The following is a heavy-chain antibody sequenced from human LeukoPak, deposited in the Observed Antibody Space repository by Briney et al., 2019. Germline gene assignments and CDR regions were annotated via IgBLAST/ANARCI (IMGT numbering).Heavy chain of an antibody. Sequence: ASVTVSCKASGYTFTSYGISWVRQAPGQGLEWMGWISAYNGNTNYAQKLQGRVTMTTDTSTSTAYMELRSLRSDDTAVYYCARGRDIVVVVAARSDAFDIWGQGTMVTVSS. D-gene: IGHD2-15*01. CDR2: ISAYNGNT. CDR3: ARGRDIVVVVAARSDAFDI. V-gene: IGHV1-18*01. J-gene: IGHJ3*02. CDR1: GYTFTSYG.